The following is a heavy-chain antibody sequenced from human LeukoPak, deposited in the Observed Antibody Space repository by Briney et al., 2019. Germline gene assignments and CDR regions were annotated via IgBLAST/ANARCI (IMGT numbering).Heavy chain of an antibody. V-gene: IGHV3-7*01. CDR2: MKRDGSEI. J-gene: IGHJ4*02. CDR1: GFTFSTYW. D-gene: IGHD1-26*01. Sequence: QPGGSLRLSCSASGFTFSTYWMSWVRQAPGKGLEWVANMKRDGSEIYYVDSVKGRFTISRDNAKNSLYLQMNSLRAEDTAVYYCVRDLGGRSGHWGQGTLVTVSS. CDR3: VRDLGGRSGH.